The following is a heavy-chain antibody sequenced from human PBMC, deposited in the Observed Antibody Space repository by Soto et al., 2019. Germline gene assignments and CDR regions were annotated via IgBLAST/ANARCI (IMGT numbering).Heavy chain of an antibody. D-gene: IGHD3-10*01. CDR1: GYTFTSYA. CDR2: NNAGNGNT. CDR3: ARDPLPRYYYGSGSYSPLYYFDY. J-gene: IGHJ4*02. V-gene: IGHV1-3*01. Sequence: QVQLVQSGAEVKKPGASVKVSCKASGYTFTSYAMHWVLQAPRQRLEWMGWNNAGNGNTKYSQKFQGRVTITRDTSASTAYMELSSLRYEDTAVYYCARDPLPRYYYGSGSYSPLYYFDYWGQGTLVTVSS.